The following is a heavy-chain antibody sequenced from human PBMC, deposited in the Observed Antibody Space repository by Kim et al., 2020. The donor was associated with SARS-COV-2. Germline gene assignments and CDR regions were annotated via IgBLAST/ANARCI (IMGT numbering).Heavy chain of an antibody. CDR2: INHSGST. V-gene: IGHV4-34*01. Sequence: SETLSLTCAVYGGSFSGYYWSWIRQPPGKGLEWIGEINHSGSTNYNPSLKSRVTISVDTSRNQFSLKLSSVTAADTAVYYCARVTAITMVRGVVFDYWGQGTLVTVSS. CDR1: GGSFSGYY. J-gene: IGHJ4*02. D-gene: IGHD3-10*01. CDR3: ARVTAITMVRGVVFDY.